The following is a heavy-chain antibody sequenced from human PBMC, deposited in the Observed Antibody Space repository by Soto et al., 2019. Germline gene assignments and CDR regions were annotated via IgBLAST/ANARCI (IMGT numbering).Heavy chain of an antibody. Sequence: PSETLSLTCTVSGGSISSGDYYWSWIRQPPGKGLEWIGYIYYSGSTYYNPSLKSRVTISVDTSKNQFSLKLSSVTAADTAVYYCARDSQVYARENWYFDLWGRGTLVTVSS. J-gene: IGHJ2*01. CDR2: IYYSGST. D-gene: IGHD2-8*01. CDR1: GGSISSGDYY. CDR3: ARDSQVYARENWYFDL. V-gene: IGHV4-30-4*01.